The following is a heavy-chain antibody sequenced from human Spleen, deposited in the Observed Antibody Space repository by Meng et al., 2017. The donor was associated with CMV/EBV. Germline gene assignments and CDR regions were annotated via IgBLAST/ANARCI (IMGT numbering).Heavy chain of an antibody. CDR2: ISSSGSTI. V-gene: IGHV3-48*03. CDR1: GFTFSGYE. Sequence: GGSLRLSCAASGFTFSGYEMNWVRQAPGKGLECVSYISSSGSTIYYADSVKGRFTISRDNAKNSLYLQMNSLRVEDMALYYCGKVLYSGRYFDAFETWGQGTMVTVSS. D-gene: IGHD1-26*01. CDR3: GKVLYSGRYFDAFET. J-gene: IGHJ3*02.